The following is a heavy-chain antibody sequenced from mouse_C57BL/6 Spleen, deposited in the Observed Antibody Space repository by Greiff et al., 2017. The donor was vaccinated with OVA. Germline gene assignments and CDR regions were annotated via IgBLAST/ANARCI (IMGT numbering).Heavy chain of an antibody. D-gene: IGHD2-4*01. Sequence: VQVVESGAELVRPGASVTLSCKASGYTFTDYEMHWVKQTPVHGLEWIGAIDPETGGTAYNQKFKGKAILTADKSSSTAYMELRSLTSEDSAVYYCTRGDYEYDGGFAYWGQGTLVTVSA. V-gene: IGHV1-15*01. J-gene: IGHJ3*01. CDR3: TRGDYEYDGGFAY. CDR1: GYTFTDYE. CDR2: IDPETGGT.